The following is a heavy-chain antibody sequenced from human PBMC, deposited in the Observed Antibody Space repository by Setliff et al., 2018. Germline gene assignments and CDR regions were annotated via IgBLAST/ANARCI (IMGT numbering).Heavy chain of an antibody. CDR2: IYTSGGT. CDR3: ARAPSKVQFDS. CDR1: GDSMNDNH. Sequence: ETLSLTCNVSGDSMNDNHWTWIRQPPGKGLEWIGYIYTSGGTNYNPSLKSRVTISVDMSKNQFSLKLSSVTAADTAVYYCARAPSKVQFDSWGRGILVTVSS. D-gene: IGHD4-4*01. V-gene: IGHV4-4*08. J-gene: IGHJ5*01.